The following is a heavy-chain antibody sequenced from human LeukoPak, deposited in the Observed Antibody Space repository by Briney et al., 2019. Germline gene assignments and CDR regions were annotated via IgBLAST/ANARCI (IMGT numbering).Heavy chain of an antibody. V-gene: IGHV4-59*01. CDR2: IYYSGST. CDR1: GGSISSYY. CDR3: ARAPYGSGSYYGYYMDV. J-gene: IGHJ6*03. D-gene: IGHD3-10*01. Sequence: PSETLSLTCTVSGGSISSYYWSWIRQPPGKGLEGIGYIYYSGSTNYKPSLKSRGTISVDTSKNQFSLKLSSVTAADTAVYYCARAPYGSGSYYGYYMDVWGKGTTVTISS.